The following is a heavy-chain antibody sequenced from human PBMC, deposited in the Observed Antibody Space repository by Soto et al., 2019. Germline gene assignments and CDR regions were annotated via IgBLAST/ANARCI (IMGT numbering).Heavy chain of an antibody. CDR1: GFSFSDYF. CDR3: ARSFTIFGVVISFSWFDP. CDR2: INPSGDSR. Sequence: ASVKVSCKASGFSFSDYFMHWVRQAPGQGLEWMGIINPSGDSRNYAQKFQGRVTITRDTSTSTVYMELSRLRSDDTAVYYCARSFTIFGVVISFSWFDPWGQGTLVTVSS. J-gene: IGHJ5*02. D-gene: IGHD3-3*01. V-gene: IGHV1-46*01.